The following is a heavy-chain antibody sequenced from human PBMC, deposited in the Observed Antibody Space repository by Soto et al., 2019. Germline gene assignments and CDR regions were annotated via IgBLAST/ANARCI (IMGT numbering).Heavy chain of an antibody. V-gene: IGHV1-18*01. D-gene: IGHD4-17*01. Sequence: ASVKVSCKASGYTFTSYGISWVRQAPGQGLEWMGWISAYNGNTNYAQKLQGRVTMTTDTSTSTAYMELRSLRSDDTAVYYCARQQNHYGDYAPTSWFHPWGQGTLVTVSS. CDR1: GYTFTSYG. CDR2: ISAYNGNT. J-gene: IGHJ5*02. CDR3: ARQQNHYGDYAPTSWFHP.